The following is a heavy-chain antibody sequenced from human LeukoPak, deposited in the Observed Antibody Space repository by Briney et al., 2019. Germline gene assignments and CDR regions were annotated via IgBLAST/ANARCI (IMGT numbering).Heavy chain of an antibody. CDR3: ARGITIFGVVYKGFDP. CDR2: ISVYNGNT. Sequence: ASVKVSCKASGYTFTNYGINWVRQAPGQGLEWMGWISVYNGNTNYAQKFQGRVTMTRDTSISTAYMELSRLRSDDMAVYYCARGITIFGVVYKGFDPWGQGTLVTVSS. V-gene: IGHV1-18*03. J-gene: IGHJ5*02. D-gene: IGHD3-3*01. CDR1: GYTFTNYG.